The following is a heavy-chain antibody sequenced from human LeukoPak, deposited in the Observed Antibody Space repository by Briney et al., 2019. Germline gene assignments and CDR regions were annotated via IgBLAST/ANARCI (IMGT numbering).Heavy chain of an antibody. CDR3: ARDGTGSQKTNAFDI. J-gene: IGHJ3*02. Sequence: TSETLSLTCTVSGDSISTSYWSWIRQPPGKGLECIGYISHNGRTNYNPSLKSRVTISIDTSKNQFSLTLRSVTDADTAVYYCARDGTGSQKTNAFDIWGQGTMVTVSS. CDR2: ISHNGRT. D-gene: IGHD1-26*01. CDR1: GDSISTSY. V-gene: IGHV4-59*01.